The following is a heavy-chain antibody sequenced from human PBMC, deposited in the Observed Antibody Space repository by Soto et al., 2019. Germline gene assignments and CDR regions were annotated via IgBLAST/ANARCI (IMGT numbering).Heavy chain of an antibody. D-gene: IGHD1-26*01. Sequence: EVQLLESGGGLVQPGGSLRLSCAASGFTFSSYAMSWVRQAPGKGLEWVSAISGSGGSTYYADSVKGRFTISRDSSKNTLYLLMNSLRAEDTAVYYCAKVGGSYSPFQHWGQGTLVTVSS. CDR3: AKVGGSYSPFQH. CDR1: GFTFSSYA. CDR2: ISGSGGST. V-gene: IGHV3-23*01. J-gene: IGHJ1*01.